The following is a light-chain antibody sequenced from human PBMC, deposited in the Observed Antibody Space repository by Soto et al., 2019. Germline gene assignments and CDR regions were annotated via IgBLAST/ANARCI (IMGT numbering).Light chain of an antibody. V-gene: IGKV2-24*01. CDR3: QQRSNWRIT. CDR1: QSLVHSDGNIY. CDR2: KIS. Sequence: IVMTQTPLSSPVTLGQPASISCRSSQSLVHSDGNIYLSWLMQRPGQPPRLLIHKISNRFSGVPDRFSGSGAGRDFTLTISSLEPEDFAVYYCQQRSNWRITFGQGTRLEIK. J-gene: IGKJ5*01.